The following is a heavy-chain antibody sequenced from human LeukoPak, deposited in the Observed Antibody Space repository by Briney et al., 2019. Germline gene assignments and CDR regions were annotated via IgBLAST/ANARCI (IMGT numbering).Heavy chain of an antibody. CDR3: ARSRTGGRLQYYYFDY. J-gene: IGHJ4*02. CDR1: GGSISSGGYY. V-gene: IGHV4-31*03. CDR2: IYYSGST. Sequence: SETLSLTCTVSGGSISSGGYYWSWIRQHPGKGLEWIGYIYYSGSTYYNPSLKSRVTISVDTSKNQFSLKLSSVTAADTAVYYCARSRTGGRLQYYYFDYWGQGTLVTVSS. D-gene: IGHD4-11*01.